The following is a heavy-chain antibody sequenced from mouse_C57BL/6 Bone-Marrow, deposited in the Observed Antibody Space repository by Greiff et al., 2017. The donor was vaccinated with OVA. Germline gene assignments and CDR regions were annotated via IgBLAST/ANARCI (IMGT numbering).Heavy chain of an antibody. J-gene: IGHJ4*01. V-gene: IGHV6-6*01. D-gene: IGHD1-1*01. CDR1: GFTFSDAW. CDR2: IRNKASNHAT. Sequence: EVKLVESGGGLVQPGGSMKLSCAASGFTFSDAWMDWVRQSPEKGLEWVAEIRNKASNHATYYAESVKGRFTISRDDSNSSVYLQMNSLRAEDTGIYYCTVRLLLRGVVGASYAMDYWGQGTSVTVSS. CDR3: TVRLLLRGVVGASYAMDY.